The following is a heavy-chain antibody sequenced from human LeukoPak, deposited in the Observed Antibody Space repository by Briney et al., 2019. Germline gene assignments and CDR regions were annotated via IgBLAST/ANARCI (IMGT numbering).Heavy chain of an antibody. CDR1: GFTVSSNY. CDR3: AREHQYYFDS. CDR2: IYRGGST. Sequence: PGGSLRLSCAASGFTVSSNYMSWVRQAPGKGLAWVSVIYRGGSTYYADSVKGRFTISGDNSKNTLYLQMNSLRAEDTAVYYCAREHQYYFDSWGQGTLVTVSS. D-gene: IGHD2-2*01. J-gene: IGHJ4*02. V-gene: IGHV3-66*02.